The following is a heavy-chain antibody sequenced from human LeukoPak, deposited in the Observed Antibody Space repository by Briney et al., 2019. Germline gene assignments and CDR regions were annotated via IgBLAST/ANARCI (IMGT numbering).Heavy chain of an antibody. CDR1: GFTFDAYA. Sequence: GGSLRLSCAASGFTFDAYAMHWVRQAQGKGLEWVSLISVDGGSTYYADSVKGRFTISGDNSKNSLYLQMNSLRTEDTAMYYCAKDILTGYSMTVDYWGQGTLVTVSS. CDR2: ISVDGGST. CDR3: AKDILTGYSMTVDY. D-gene: IGHD3-9*01. J-gene: IGHJ4*02. V-gene: IGHV3-43*02.